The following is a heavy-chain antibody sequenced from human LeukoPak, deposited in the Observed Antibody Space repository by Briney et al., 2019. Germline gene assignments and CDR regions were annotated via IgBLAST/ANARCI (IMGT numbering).Heavy chain of an antibody. Sequence: GKSLRLSCAASGFAFTTYGMHWVRQAPGKGLEWVAVISYDGSNKYYADSVKGRFTISRDSSKNTLYLQMNSLRAEDTAVYYCAKSGGYYGSGSDYWGQGTLVTVSS. J-gene: IGHJ4*02. CDR3: AKSGGYYGSGSDY. CDR1: GFAFTTYG. CDR2: ISYDGSNK. V-gene: IGHV3-30*18. D-gene: IGHD3-10*01.